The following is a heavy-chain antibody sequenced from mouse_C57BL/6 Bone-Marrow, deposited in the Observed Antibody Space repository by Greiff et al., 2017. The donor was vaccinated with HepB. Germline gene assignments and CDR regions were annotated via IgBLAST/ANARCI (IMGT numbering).Heavy chain of an antibody. J-gene: IGHJ4*01. CDR3: ARNPMGDYAMDY. V-gene: IGHV1-22*01. Sequence: EVHLVESGPELVKPGASVKMSCKASGYTFTDYNMHWVKQSHGKSLEWIGYINPNNGGTSYNQKFKGKATLTVNKSSSTAYMELRSLTSEDSAVYYCARNPMGDYAMDYWGQGTSVTVSS. CDR2: INPNNGGT. CDR1: GYTFTDYN.